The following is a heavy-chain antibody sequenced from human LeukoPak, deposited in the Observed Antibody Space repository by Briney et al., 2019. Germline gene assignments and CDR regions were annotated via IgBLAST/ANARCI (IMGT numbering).Heavy chain of an antibody. CDR2: ISSSSSYI. CDR3: ARDRRSGWYEDY. Sequence: GGSLRLSCAASGFTFSSYSMNWVRQAPGKGLEWVSSISSSSSYIYYADSVKGRFTISRDNAKNSLYLQMNSLRAEDTAVYYCARDRRSGWYEDYWGQGTLVTVSS. J-gene: IGHJ4*02. D-gene: IGHD6-19*01. V-gene: IGHV3-21*01. CDR1: GFTFSSYS.